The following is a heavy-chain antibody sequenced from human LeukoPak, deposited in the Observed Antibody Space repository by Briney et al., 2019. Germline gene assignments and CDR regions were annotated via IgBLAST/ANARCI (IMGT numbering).Heavy chain of an antibody. V-gene: IGHV1-8*01. Sequence: GASVKVSCKASGYTFTSYDIYWVRQATGQGLEWMGGMNPNSGNTGYAQNFQGRVTMTRNTSISTAYMELSSLRSEDTAVYYCARESHGYCSGGSCASYDYWGQGTLVTVSS. CDR1: GYTFTSYD. CDR3: ARESHGYCSGGSCASYDY. J-gene: IGHJ4*02. CDR2: MNPNSGNT. D-gene: IGHD2-15*01.